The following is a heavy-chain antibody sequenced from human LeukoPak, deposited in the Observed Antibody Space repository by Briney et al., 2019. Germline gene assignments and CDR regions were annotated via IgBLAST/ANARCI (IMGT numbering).Heavy chain of an antibody. CDR3: AKDRYCSGGSCYADAFDV. J-gene: IGHJ3*01. V-gene: IGHV3-23*01. CDR1: GFSFSDYA. Sequence: GGSLRLSCAASGFSFSDYAMAWVRQAPGKGLQWVADITGSGGRTDHADSVWGRFIISRDNSKNKLYLEMNSLRAEDTAIYFCAKDRYCSGGSCYADAFDVWGQGIMVTVSS. CDR2: ITGSGGRT. D-gene: IGHD2-15*01.